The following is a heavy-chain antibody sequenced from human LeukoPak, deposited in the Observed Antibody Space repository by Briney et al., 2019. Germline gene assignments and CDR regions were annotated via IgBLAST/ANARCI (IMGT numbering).Heavy chain of an antibody. Sequence: GGSLRLSCAASGFTFSSYGMHWVRQAPGQGLEWMGIINPSGGSTSYAQKFQGRVTMTRDTSTSTVYMELSSLRSEDTAVYYCARDFGEQQLVRGYFDYWGQGTLVTVSS. V-gene: IGHV1-46*01. CDR1: GFTFSSYG. J-gene: IGHJ4*02. D-gene: IGHD6-13*01. CDR2: INPSGGST. CDR3: ARDFGEQQLVRGYFDY.